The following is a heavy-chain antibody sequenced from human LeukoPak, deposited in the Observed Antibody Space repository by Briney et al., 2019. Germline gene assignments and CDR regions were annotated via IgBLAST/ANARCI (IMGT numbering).Heavy chain of an antibody. CDR1: GCIFSIYV. V-gene: IGHV3-23*01. D-gene: IGHD5/OR15-5a*01. CDR2: IIGNGRDI. CDR3: AKVLAPDGLYDLDT. J-gene: IGHJ5*02. Sequence: PGGSLRLSCAASGCIFSIYVMNWVGQAPGKGLEWVSLIIGNGRDIRYADSVKGRFTISRDNSKNILYLQMNSLRAEDTAVYFCAKVLAPDGLYDLDTWGERTLVTVSS.